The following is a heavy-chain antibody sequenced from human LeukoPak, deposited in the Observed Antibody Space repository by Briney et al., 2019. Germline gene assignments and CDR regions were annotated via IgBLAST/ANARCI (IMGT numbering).Heavy chain of an antibody. CDR1: GGSISSGYY. V-gene: IGHV4-38-2*01. Sequence: SETLSLTCAVTGGSISSGYYWGWIRQPPGKGLEWIGSIYHSGSTYYNPSLKSRVTISVDTSKNQFSLKLSSVTAADTAVYYCARVAVAGNGPRDWGQGTLVTVSS. D-gene: IGHD6-19*01. J-gene: IGHJ4*02. CDR3: ARVAVAGNGPRD. CDR2: IYHSGST.